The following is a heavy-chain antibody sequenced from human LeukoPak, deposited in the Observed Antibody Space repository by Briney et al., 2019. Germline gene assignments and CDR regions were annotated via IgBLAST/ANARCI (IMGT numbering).Heavy chain of an antibody. CDR1: GYSFTSYW. D-gene: IGHD2-15*01. CDR3: ARRFPSGGKHYYYMDV. J-gene: IGHJ6*03. CDR2: IYPGDSDT. V-gene: IGHV5-51*01. Sequence: GESLKISCKGSGYSFTSYWIGWVRQMPGKGLEWMWIIYPGDSDTIFSTSFQGPVTNSPDKCLITTYLQWSSLKASDTAMYYCARRFPSGGKHYYYMDVWGKGTTVTVSS.